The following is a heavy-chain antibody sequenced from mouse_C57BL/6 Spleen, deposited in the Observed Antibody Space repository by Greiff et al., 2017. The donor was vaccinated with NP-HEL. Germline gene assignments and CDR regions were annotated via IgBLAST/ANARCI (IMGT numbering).Heavy chain of an antibody. Sequence: VQLQQPGAELVKPGASVKMSCKASGYTFTSYWITWVKQRPGQGLEWIGDIYPGSGSTNYNEKFKSKATLTVDTSSSTAYMQLSSLTSEDSAVYYCAREGGTTMRYFDYWGQGTTLTVSS. CDR1: GYTFTSYW. D-gene: IGHD2-4*01. J-gene: IGHJ2*01. V-gene: IGHV1-55*01. CDR3: AREGGTTMRYFDY. CDR2: IYPGSGST.